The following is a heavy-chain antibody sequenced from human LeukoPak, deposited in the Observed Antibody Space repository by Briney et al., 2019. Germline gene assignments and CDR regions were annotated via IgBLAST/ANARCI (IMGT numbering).Heavy chain of an antibody. CDR2: IYYSGST. CDR1: GGSISSYY. CDR3: ARCSSGWFWFDP. Sequence: SETLSLTCTVSGGSISSYYWSWIRQPPGKGLEWIGYIYYSGSTNYNPSLKSRVTISVDTSKNQFSLKLSSVTAADTAVYYCARCSSGWFWFDPWGQGTLVTVSS. D-gene: IGHD6-19*01. V-gene: IGHV4-59*01. J-gene: IGHJ5*02.